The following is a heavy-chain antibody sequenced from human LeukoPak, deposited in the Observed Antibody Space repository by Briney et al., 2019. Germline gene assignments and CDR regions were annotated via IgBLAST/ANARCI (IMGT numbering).Heavy chain of an antibody. CDR2: IHPGGTI. J-gene: IGHJ4*02. D-gene: IGHD6-19*01. CDR3: AMYSSAWYAVY. CDR1: GFXVSSKY. V-gene: IGHV3-66*01. Sequence: GGSLRLSCAASGFXVSSKYMGWVRQAPGKGLEWVSVIHPGGTIYYADSVKGTFTISRDNSKNTLYLEMNTQRVEDTAVYYCAMYSSAWYAVYWGQGTLVTVSS.